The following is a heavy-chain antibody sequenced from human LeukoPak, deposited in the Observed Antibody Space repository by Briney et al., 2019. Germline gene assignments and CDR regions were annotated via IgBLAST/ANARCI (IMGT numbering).Heavy chain of an antibody. J-gene: IGHJ3*02. Sequence: PSETLSLTCTVSGGSISSYYWSWIRQPPGKGLEWIGYIYYSGSTNYNPSLKSRVTISVDTSKNQFSLKLSSVTAADTAVYYCASAGRYFDWLPFDAFDIWGQGTMVTVSS. V-gene: IGHV4-59*08. CDR3: ASAGRYFDWLPFDAFDI. CDR1: GGSISSYY. CDR2: IYYSGST. D-gene: IGHD3-9*01.